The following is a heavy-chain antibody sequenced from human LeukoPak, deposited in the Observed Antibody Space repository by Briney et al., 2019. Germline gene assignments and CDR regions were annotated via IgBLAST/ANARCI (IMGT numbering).Heavy chain of an antibody. CDR2: IKSKTAGWTT. J-gene: IGHJ6*03. CDR1: GFTFNNAW. Sequence: PGGSLRLSCAASGFTFNNAWMSWGRQAPGKGLEWVGRIKSKTAGWTTDYAAPVKGRFTISRDDSKITLYLQMNSLKTEDTAVCYCTTAKALPPDYYYYYYMDVWGKGTTVTVSS. V-gene: IGHV3-15*01. D-gene: IGHD1-14*01. CDR3: TTAKALPPDYYYYYYMDV.